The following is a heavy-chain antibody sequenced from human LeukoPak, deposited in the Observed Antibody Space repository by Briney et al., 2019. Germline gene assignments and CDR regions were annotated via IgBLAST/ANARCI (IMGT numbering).Heavy chain of an antibody. CDR3: ARVKVGATADY. CDR1: GFTFSTYT. V-gene: IGHV3-64*01. Sequence: PGGSLRLSCAASGFTFSTYTMYWGRQAPGKGLEYVSAINSNGDSTFYANSVKGRFTISRDNSKNTLYLQMGSLRAEDMALYYCARVKVGATADYWGQGTLVTVSS. D-gene: IGHD1-26*01. J-gene: IGHJ4*02. CDR2: INSNGDST.